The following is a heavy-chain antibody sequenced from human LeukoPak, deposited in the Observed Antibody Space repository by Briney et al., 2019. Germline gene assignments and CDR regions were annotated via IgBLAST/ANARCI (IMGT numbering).Heavy chain of an antibody. Sequence: ASVKVSCKASGYTFTTYYIHWVRQAPGQGLEWMGIINPSGVTTTYAQKFQGRVTMTRDTSTSTVYMGRNSLRSEDTAVYYCARPYDMSASYYDYWGQGTLVTVSA. CDR3: ARPYDMSASYYDY. D-gene: IGHD3-22*01. J-gene: IGHJ4*02. CDR1: GYTFTTYY. V-gene: IGHV1-46*01. CDR2: INPSGVTT.